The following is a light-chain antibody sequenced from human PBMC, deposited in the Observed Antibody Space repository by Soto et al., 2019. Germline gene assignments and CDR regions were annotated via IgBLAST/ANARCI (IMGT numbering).Light chain of an antibody. CDR3: QTWGTGIVV. Sequence: QSVLTQSPSASASLGASVKLTCTLSSGHSSYAIAWHQQQPEKGPRYLMKLNSDGSHSKGDGIPDRFSGSSSGAERYLTISRLQSEDEADYCCQTWGTGIVVFGGGTKLTVL. J-gene: IGLJ2*01. CDR1: SGHSSYA. V-gene: IGLV4-69*01. CDR2: LNSDGSH.